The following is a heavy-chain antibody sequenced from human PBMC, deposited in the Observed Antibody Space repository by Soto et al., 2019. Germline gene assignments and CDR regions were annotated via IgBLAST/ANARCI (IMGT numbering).Heavy chain of an antibody. CDR2: INVGNGNT. Sequence: QVQVVQSGAEEKKPGASVKVSCKASGYTYISYSMHWVRQAPGQRLEWMGWINVGNGNTKYSQNFQGRVTINQDTSASTAYMELSSLASEDTAVYYCARENWGSGSRWLDPWGQGTLVTVSS. CDR1: GYTYISYS. D-gene: IGHD6-19*01. CDR3: ARENWGSGSRWLDP. V-gene: IGHV1-3*05. J-gene: IGHJ5*02.